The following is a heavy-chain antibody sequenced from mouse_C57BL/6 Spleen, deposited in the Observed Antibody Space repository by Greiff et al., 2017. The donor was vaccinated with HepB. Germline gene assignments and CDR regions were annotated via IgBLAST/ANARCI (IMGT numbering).Heavy chain of an antibody. Sequence: VQLQQSGPELVKPGASVKLSCKASGYTFTSYDINWVKQRPGQGLEWIGWIYPRVGSTKYNEKFKGKATLTVDTSSSTAYMELHSLTSEDSAVYFCARNYDYDGDYFDYWGQGTTLTVSS. V-gene: IGHV1-85*01. CDR3: ARNYDYDGDYFDY. CDR1: GYTFTSYD. CDR2: IYPRVGST. D-gene: IGHD2-4*01. J-gene: IGHJ2*01.